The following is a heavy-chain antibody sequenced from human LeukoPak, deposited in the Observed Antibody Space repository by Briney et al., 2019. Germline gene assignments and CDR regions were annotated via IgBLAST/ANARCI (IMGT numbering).Heavy chain of an antibody. J-gene: IGHJ4*02. D-gene: IGHD1-26*01. V-gene: IGHV3-7*03. CDR3: ATKSGNYYNY. Sequence: PGGSLRLSCAASGFTFSSYTMSWVRQAPGKGLEWVANIKQDGSEKYYVDSVKGRFTISRDNAKKSLYLQINSLRTEDTAAYYCATKSGNYYNYWGRGSLVTVSS. CDR1: GFTFSSYT. CDR2: IKQDGSEK.